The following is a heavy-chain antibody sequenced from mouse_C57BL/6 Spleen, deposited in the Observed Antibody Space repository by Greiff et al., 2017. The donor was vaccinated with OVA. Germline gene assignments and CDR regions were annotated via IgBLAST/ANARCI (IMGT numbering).Heavy chain of an antibody. CDR2: ISSGSSTI. CDR3: ARDDDYDRFAY. Sequence: DVQLVESGGGLVKPGGSLKLSCAASGFTFSDYGMHWVRQAPEKGLEWVAYISSGSSTIYYADTVKGRFTISRDNAKNTLFLQMTSLRSEDTAMYYCARDDDYDRFAYWGQGTLVTVSA. J-gene: IGHJ3*01. V-gene: IGHV5-17*01. D-gene: IGHD2-4*01. CDR1: GFTFSDYG.